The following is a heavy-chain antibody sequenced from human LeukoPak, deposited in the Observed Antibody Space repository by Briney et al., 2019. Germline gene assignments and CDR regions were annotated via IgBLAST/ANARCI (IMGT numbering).Heavy chain of an antibody. CDR2: IYYSGST. CDR3: ARGPHGEKDAFDI. D-gene: IGHD3-10*01. J-gene: IGHJ3*02. CDR1: GGSISSGDYY. Sequence: PSETLSLTCTVSGGSISSGDYYWSWIRQPPGKGLEWIGYIYYSGSTNYNPSLKSRVTISVDTSKNQFSLKLSSVTAADTAVYYCARGPHGEKDAFDIWGQGTMVTVSS. V-gene: IGHV4-30-4*01.